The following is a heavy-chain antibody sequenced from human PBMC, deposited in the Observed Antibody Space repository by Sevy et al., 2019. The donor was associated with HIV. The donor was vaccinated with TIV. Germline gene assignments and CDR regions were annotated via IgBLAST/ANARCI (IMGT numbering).Heavy chain of an antibody. CDR1: GFTFSYYA. Sequence: GSLGLSCAASGFTFSYYAMGWVRQAPGKGLEWIGYIYYSGSTNYNPSLKSRVTISVDTSKNQFSLKLSSVTAVDTAVYYCARSETYYDFWSGYYKVSYFDYWGQGTLVTVSS. CDR3: ARSETYYDFWSGYYKVSYFDY. D-gene: IGHD3-3*01. CDR2: IYYSGST. J-gene: IGHJ4*02. V-gene: IGHV4-59*01.